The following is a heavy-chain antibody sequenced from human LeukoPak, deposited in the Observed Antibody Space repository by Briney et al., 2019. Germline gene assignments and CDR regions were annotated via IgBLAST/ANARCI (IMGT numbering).Heavy chain of an antibody. CDR1: GYTFTSYD. Sequence: ASVKVSCKASGYTFTSYDFNWVRQATRQEREWMGWMNSNSGNTGYAQKFQGRVTMTRNNSISTAYMELSSLRSEDTAVYYCARAYSSGWYKGGLNRAYYFDYWGQGTLVTVSS. CDR3: ARAYSSGWYKGGLNRAYYFDY. V-gene: IGHV1-8*01. CDR2: MNSNSGNT. D-gene: IGHD6-19*01. J-gene: IGHJ4*02.